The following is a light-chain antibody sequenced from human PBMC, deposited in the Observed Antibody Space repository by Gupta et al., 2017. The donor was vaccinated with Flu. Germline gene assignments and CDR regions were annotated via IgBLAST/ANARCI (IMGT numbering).Light chain of an antibody. J-gene: IGLJ2*01. Sequence: QPVLTPSSSASAALGSSVKLTCTLSSGHSKYVIAWHQQQPGKAPRYLMNLERSGTYNRGSGVPDRFSGSRSGAECYLTISNLQSEDEADYYCETWDSNTQVFGGGTKLTVL. CDR3: ETWDSNTQV. V-gene: IGLV4-60*03. CDR2: LERSGTY. CDR1: SGHSKYV.